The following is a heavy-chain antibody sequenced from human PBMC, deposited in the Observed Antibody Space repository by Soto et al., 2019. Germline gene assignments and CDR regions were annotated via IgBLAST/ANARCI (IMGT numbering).Heavy chain of an antibody. J-gene: IGHJ4*02. CDR1: NGSISSTHW. CDR3: ARFTVRSDWKRDYFGFDT. CDR2: IYQSGTT. D-gene: IGHD4-17*01. Sequence: QGQMQESGPGLVRPSTTLSLTCSVSNGSISSTHWWSWLRQPPGKGLESIGEIYQSGTTHYNPSLRPRVTISVDKSKNPFSRELTAVTASETALYYFARFTVRSDWKRDYFGFDTWGQGNLVTVS. V-gene: IGHV4-4*02.